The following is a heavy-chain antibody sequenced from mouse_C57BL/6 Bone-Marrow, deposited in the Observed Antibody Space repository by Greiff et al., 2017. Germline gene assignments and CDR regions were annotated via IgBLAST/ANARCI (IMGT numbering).Heavy chain of an antibody. Sequence: VKLQQSGAELVRPGTSVKVSCKASGYAFTNYLIEWVKQRPGQGLAWIGVITPGSGGTNYNEKFKGKATLTADKSSSTAYMQLSSLTSEDSAVYFCARYHSLFAYWGQGTLVTVSA. CDR1: GYAFTNYL. CDR3: ARYHSLFAY. J-gene: IGHJ3*01. V-gene: IGHV1-54*01. D-gene: IGHD6-1*01. CDR2: ITPGSGGT.